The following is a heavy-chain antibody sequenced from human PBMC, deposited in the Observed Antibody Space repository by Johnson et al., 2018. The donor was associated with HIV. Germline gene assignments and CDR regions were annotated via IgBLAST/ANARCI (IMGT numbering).Heavy chain of an antibody. CDR3: ARDGVYSSPWDAFDI. CDR1: GFTFSNYW. D-gene: IGHD6-19*01. CDR2: VNEAGSEE. V-gene: IGHV3-7*05. Sequence: VQLVESGGGVVQPGGSLRLSCAASGFTFSNYWMSWVRQAPGKGLEWVANVNEAGSEEYYVDSVEGRLTISRDNAKNSLYLQIDSLRAGDTAVYYCARDGVYSSPWDAFDIWGQGTMVTVSP. J-gene: IGHJ3*02.